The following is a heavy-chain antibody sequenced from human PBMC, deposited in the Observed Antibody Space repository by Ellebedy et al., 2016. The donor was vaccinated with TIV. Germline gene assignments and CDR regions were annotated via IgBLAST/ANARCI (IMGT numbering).Heavy chain of an antibody. CDR3: ARGDYYDSRNLDY. J-gene: IGHJ4*02. D-gene: IGHD3-22*01. CDR2: ISAYNGNT. CDR1: GYTFTSYG. V-gene: IGHV1-18*01. Sequence: ASVKVSCKASGYTFTSYGISWVRQAPGQGLEWMGWISAYNGNTNYAQKLQGRVTITADESTSTAYMELSSLRSEDTAVYYCARGDYYDSRNLDYWGQGTLVTVSS.